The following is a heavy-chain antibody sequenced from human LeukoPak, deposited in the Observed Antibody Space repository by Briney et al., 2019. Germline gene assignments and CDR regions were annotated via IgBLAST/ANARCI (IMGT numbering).Heavy chain of an antibody. Sequence: PGGSLRLSCAASGFTFDDYGMSWVRHAPGKGLEWVSGINWNGGSTGCADSVKGRFTISRDNAKNSLYLQVNSLRAEDTALYYCATIDRRLLTYAFDIWGQGTMVTVSS. J-gene: IGHJ3*02. V-gene: IGHV3-20*04. CDR3: ATIDRRLLTYAFDI. D-gene: IGHD2/OR15-2a*01. CDR2: INWNGGST. CDR1: GFTFDDYG.